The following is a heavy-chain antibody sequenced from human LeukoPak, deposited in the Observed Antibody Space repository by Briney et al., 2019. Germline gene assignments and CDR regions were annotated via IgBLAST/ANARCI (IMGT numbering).Heavy chain of an antibody. J-gene: IGHJ5*02. CDR3: ARDGGDGYNPNWFDP. D-gene: IGHD5-24*01. CDR2: ISYDGSNK. CDR1: GFTFSSYA. V-gene: IGHV3-30*04. Sequence: GGSLRLSCAASGFTFSSYAMHWVRQAPGKGLEWVAVISYDGSNKYYADSVKGRFTISRDNSKNTLYLQMNSLRAEDTAVYYCARDGGDGYNPNWFDPWGQGTLVTVSS.